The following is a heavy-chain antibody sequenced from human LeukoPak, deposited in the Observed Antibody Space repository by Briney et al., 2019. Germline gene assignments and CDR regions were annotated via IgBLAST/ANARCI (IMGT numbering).Heavy chain of an antibody. V-gene: IGHV1-69-2*01. D-gene: IGHD1-26*01. CDR2: VDPEDGET. J-gene: IGHJ4*02. CDR1: GYTFTDYY. Sequence: GASVKVSCKASGYTFTDYYMHWVQQAPGKGLEWMGRVDPEDGETICAEKFQGRVTITADTSTDTAYMELSSLRSEDTAVYYCATDLGGSYDYWGQGTLVAVSS. CDR3: ATDLGGSYDY.